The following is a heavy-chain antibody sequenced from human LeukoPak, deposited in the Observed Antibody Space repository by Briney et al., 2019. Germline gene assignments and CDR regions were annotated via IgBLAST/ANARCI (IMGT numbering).Heavy chain of an antibody. V-gene: IGHV1-46*01. D-gene: IGHD1-26*01. Sequence: ASVKVSCKASGYTFTSYYIHWVRQAPGEGLEWMGIINPSGGSTSYAQKFQGRVTMTRDMSTSTVYMELSSLRSEDTAVYYCAREVEGTYSGSYGSFDYWGQGTLVTVSS. CDR3: AREVEGTYSGSYGSFDY. J-gene: IGHJ4*02. CDR2: INPSGGST. CDR1: GYTFTSYY.